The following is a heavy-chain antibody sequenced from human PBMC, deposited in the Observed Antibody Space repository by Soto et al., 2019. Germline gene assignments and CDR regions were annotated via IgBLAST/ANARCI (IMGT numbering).Heavy chain of an antibody. Sequence: VGSLRLSCAASGFTFSSYSMNWVRKAPGKGLEWVSSISSSSSYIYYADSVKGRFTISRDNAKNSLYLQMNSLRAEDTAVYYCARDTAMVTGHYYYGMDVWGQGTTVTVSS. D-gene: IGHD5-18*01. CDR3: ARDTAMVTGHYYYGMDV. CDR2: ISSSSSYI. V-gene: IGHV3-21*01. CDR1: GFTFSSYS. J-gene: IGHJ6*02.